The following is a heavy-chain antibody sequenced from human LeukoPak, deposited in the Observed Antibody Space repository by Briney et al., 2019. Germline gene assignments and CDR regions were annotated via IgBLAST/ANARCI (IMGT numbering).Heavy chain of an antibody. D-gene: IGHD5-12*01. Sequence: GGSLRLSCAASGFTFSNYWMTWVRQAQGKGLEWVSHINQDGHEEHYMDSVKARFTISRDNAKNSLSLQMNSLRAEDTAVYYCVRDGGVSGYDLLDYWGQGTLVTVSS. CDR3: VRDGGVSGYDLLDY. CDR1: GFTFSNYW. V-gene: IGHV3-7*01. CDR2: INQDGHEE. J-gene: IGHJ4*02.